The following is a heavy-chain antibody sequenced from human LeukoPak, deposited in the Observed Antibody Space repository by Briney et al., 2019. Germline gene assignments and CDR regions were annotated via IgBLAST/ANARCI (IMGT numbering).Heavy chain of an antibody. D-gene: IGHD3-9*01. V-gene: IGHV4-34*01. Sequence: SETLSLTCAVYGGSFSGYYWSWIRQPPGKGLEWIGEINHSGSTNYNPSLKSRVTISVDTSKNQFSLKLSSVTAADTAVYYCARRGWSGGTVRYFGRGDAFDIWGQGTMVTVSS. J-gene: IGHJ3*02. CDR1: GGSFSGYY. CDR3: ARRGWSGGTVRYFGRGDAFDI. CDR2: INHSGST.